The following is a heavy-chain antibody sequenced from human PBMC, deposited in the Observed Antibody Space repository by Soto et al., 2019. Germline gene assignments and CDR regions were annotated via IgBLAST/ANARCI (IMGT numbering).Heavy chain of an antibody. CDR2: IKSKTDGGTT. Sequence: GGSLRLSCAASGFTFSNAWMSWVRQAPGKGLEWVGRIKSKTDGGTTDYAAPVKGRFTISRDNAKNSLFLQMNSLRVEDTAVYSCTRGGSLYDRTKGEYWGPGTQGTGS. CDR3: TRGGSLYDRTKGEY. CDR1: GFTFSNAW. J-gene: IGHJ4*02. D-gene: IGHD3-16*01. V-gene: IGHV3-15*01.